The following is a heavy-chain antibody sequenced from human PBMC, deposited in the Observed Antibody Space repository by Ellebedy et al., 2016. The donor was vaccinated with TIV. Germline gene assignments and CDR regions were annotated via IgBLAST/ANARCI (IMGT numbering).Heavy chain of an antibody. V-gene: IGHV4-31*03. J-gene: IGHJ4*02. D-gene: IGHD2-2*01. CDR3: GRAVIEVGDLDH. CDR2: TYYSGST. CDR1: GGSISSGGYY. Sequence: SETLSLTXTVSGGSISSGGYYWSWIRQHPGKGLEWIGYTYYSGSTYYNPSLKSRVTISVDTSKNQFSLKLGSVTAADSAVYYCGRAVIEVGDLDHWGQGTLVTVSS.